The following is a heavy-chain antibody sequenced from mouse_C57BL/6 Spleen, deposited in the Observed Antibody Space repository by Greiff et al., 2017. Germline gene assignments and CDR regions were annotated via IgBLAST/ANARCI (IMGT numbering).Heavy chain of an antibody. CDR3: ARSGYDYYFDY. Sequence: QVQLQQSGAELVKPGASVKISCKASGYAFSSYWMNWVKQRPGKGLEWIGQIYPGDGDTNYNGKFKGKATRTADKSSSTAYMQLRSLTSDDSAVYFCARSGYDYYFDYWGQGTTLTVSS. D-gene: IGHD2-2*01. V-gene: IGHV1-80*01. CDR2: IYPGDGDT. CDR1: GYAFSSYW. J-gene: IGHJ2*01.